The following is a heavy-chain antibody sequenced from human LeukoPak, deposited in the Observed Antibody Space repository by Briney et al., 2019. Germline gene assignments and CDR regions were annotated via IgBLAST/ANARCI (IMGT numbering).Heavy chain of an antibody. CDR1: GFTFDDYA. V-gene: IGHV3-9*01. Sequence: GGSLRLSCAASGFTFDDYAMHWVRQAPGKGLEWVSGISWNSDSAGYADSVKGRFTISRDNAKNSLYLQMNSLRAEDTALYYCAKDFGSYYYDSSGYYLYSFDYWAREPWSPSPQ. CDR2: ISWNSDSA. D-gene: IGHD3-22*01. J-gene: IGHJ4*02. CDR3: AKDFGSYYYDSSGYYLYSFDY.